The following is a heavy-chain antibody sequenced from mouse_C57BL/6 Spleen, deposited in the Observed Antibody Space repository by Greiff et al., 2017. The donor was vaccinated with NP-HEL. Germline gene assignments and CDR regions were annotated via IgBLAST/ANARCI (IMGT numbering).Heavy chain of an antibody. D-gene: IGHD1-1*01. Sequence: QVQLQQPGTELVKPGASVKLSCKASGYTFTSYWMHWVKQRPGQGLEWIGSINPSNGGTNYNEKFKGKATLTEDKSSSTAYMQRSRLTSEDSAVYYGEREKDYYGSTAYWGQGTLVTVSA. J-gene: IGHJ3*01. CDR2: INPSNGGT. CDR3: EREKDYYGSTAY. V-gene: IGHV1-53*01. CDR1: GYTFTSYW.